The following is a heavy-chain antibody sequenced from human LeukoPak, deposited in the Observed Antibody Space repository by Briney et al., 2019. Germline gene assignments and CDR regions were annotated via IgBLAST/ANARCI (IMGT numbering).Heavy chain of an antibody. CDR1: GYTFTSYY. Sequence: GASVEVSRKASGYTFTSYYMHWVRQAPGQGLEWMGIINPSGGSTSYAQKFQGRVTMTRDTSTSTVYMELSSLRSEDTAVYYCARDLYCSSTSCSYFDYWGQGTLVTVSS. V-gene: IGHV1-46*01. D-gene: IGHD2-2*01. CDR3: ARDLYCSSTSCSYFDY. CDR2: INPSGGST. J-gene: IGHJ4*02.